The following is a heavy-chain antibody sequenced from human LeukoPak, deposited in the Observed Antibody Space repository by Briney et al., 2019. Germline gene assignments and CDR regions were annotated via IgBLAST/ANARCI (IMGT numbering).Heavy chain of an antibody. CDR3: ARGNDFWSGYYPTQYFDY. CDR2: INHSGST. Sequence: SETLSLTCAVYGGSFSGYYWSWIRQPPGKGLEWIGEINHSGSTNYNPSLKSRVTISVDTSKNQFSLKLSSVTAADTAVYYCARGNDFWSGYYPTQYFDYWGQGTLVTASS. V-gene: IGHV4-34*01. CDR1: GGSFSGYY. J-gene: IGHJ4*02. D-gene: IGHD3-3*01.